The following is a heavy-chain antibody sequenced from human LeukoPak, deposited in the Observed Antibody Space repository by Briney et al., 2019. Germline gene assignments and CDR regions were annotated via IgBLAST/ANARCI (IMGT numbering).Heavy chain of an antibody. CDR2: ISYDGSNK. D-gene: IGHD6-13*01. CDR1: EFTFSSYG. V-gene: IGHV3-30*18. J-gene: IGHJ4*02. CDR3: AKEIDSSWDR. Sequence: PGRSLRLSCAASEFTFSSYGMHWVRQAPGKGLEWVTVISYDGSNKYYADSVKGRFTISRDNSKNTLYLQMNSLRAEDTAVYYCAKEIDSSWDRWGQGTLVTVSS.